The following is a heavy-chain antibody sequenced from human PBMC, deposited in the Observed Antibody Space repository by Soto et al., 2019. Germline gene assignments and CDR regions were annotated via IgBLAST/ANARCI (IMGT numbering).Heavy chain of an antibody. D-gene: IGHD1-20*01. V-gene: IGHV4-31*03. J-gene: IGHJ6*02. CDR3: VRNNWNYHYYGMDV. Sequence: SETLSLTCTVSGGSISSGGYYWSWIRQHPGKGLEWIGYIYYSGSTYYNPSLKSRVTISVDTSKNQFSLKLSSVTAADTAVYYCVRNNWNYHYYGMDVWGQGTTVTVSS. CDR2: IYYSGST. CDR1: GGSISSGGYY.